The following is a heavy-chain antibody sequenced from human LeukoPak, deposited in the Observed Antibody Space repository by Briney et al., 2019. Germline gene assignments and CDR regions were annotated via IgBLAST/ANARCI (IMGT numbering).Heavy chain of an antibody. CDR3: AKDGYYYDSTGFGYFDY. CDR2: IRYDGSNK. Sequence: GGSLRLSRAASGFTFSSYGMHWVRQAPGKGLEWVAFIRYDGSNKYYADSVKGRFTISRDNSKNTLYLQMNSLRAEDTAVYYCAKDGYYYDSTGFGYFDYWGQGTLVTVSS. CDR1: GFTFSSYG. V-gene: IGHV3-30*02. J-gene: IGHJ4*02. D-gene: IGHD3-22*01.